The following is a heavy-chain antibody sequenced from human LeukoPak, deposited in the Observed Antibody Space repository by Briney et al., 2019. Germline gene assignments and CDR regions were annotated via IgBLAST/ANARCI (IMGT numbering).Heavy chain of an antibody. CDR2: IYPGDSDT. CDR3: ARRGLQSEYFDY. J-gene: IGHJ4*02. CDR1: GYSFTRYW. D-gene: IGHD4-11*01. Sequence: GESLKISCKGSGYSFTRYWIAWVRQMPGKGLEYGGIIYPGDSDTRYSPSFQGQVTISADKSITTAYLQWSSLKASDTAMYYCARRGLQSEYFDYWGQGTLVTVSS. V-gene: IGHV5-51*01.